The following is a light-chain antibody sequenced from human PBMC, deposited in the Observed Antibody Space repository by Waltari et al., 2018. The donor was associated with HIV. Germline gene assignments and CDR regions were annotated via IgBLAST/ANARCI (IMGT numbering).Light chain of an antibody. V-gene: IGLV3-25*03. CDR1: ALPKQY. CDR3: QSTLSSASFVV. CDR2: RDS. Sequence: SYELTQPPSVSVSPGQTARITCSGDALPKQYASWYQQKPGQAPVVVIYRDSERPLGIPERFSGSSSGTTVMLTISGVQAEDEADYYCQSTLSSASFVVFGGGTKLTVL. J-gene: IGLJ2*01.